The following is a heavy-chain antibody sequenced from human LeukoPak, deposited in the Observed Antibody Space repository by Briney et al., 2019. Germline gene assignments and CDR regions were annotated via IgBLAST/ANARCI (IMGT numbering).Heavy chain of an antibody. CDR1: GGSVSSGSYY. CDR3: ARDKGYYGMDV. Sequence: SETLSLTCTVSGGSVSSGSYYWSWIRQPPGKGLEWIGYIYYSGGTNYNPSLKSRVTISVDTSKNQFSLKLSSVTAADTAVYYCARDKGYYGMDVWGQGTTVTVSS. V-gene: IGHV4-61*01. J-gene: IGHJ6*02. CDR2: IYYSGGT.